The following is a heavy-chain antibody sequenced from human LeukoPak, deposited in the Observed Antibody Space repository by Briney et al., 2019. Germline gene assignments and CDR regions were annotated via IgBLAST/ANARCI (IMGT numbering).Heavy chain of an antibody. CDR1: GFTFRSYW. D-gene: IGHD3-10*01. Sequence: PGGSLRLSCAASGFTFRSYWMSWVRQAPGKGLEWVANIKEDGSEKYYVDSVKGRFTISRGNAKTSLSLQMNSLRAEDTAVYYCAREWLRDNWFDPWGQGTLVTVPS. CDR3: AREWLRDNWFDP. V-gene: IGHV3-7*01. J-gene: IGHJ5*02. CDR2: IKEDGSEK.